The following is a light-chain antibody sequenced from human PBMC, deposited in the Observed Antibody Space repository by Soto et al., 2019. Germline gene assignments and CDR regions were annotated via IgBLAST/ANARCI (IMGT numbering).Light chain of an antibody. Sequence: EIVMTQSPATLSVSPGERATLSCRASQSVSSNLAWYQQKPGQAPRLLIYGASTRATGIPARFSGSGSGTEFTLTFSSLQPEDFAVYYCQQYNNWPRTFGQGTKVDIK. CDR1: QSVSSN. J-gene: IGKJ1*01. V-gene: IGKV3-15*01. CDR2: GAS. CDR3: QQYNNWPRT.